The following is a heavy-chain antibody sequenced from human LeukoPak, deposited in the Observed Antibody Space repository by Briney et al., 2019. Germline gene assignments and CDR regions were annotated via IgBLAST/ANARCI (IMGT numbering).Heavy chain of an antibody. CDR3: ARSEKLAVMPRYYYYMDV. CDR2: IKQDGSEK. D-gene: IGHD2-21*01. CDR1: GFTFDDYA. J-gene: IGHJ6*03. Sequence: QSGGSLRLSCTASGFTFDDYAITWFRQAPGKGLEWVANIKQDGSEKYYVDSVKGRFTISRDNAKNSLYLQMNSLRAEDTAVYYCARSEKLAVMPRYYYYMDVWGKGTTVTVSS. V-gene: IGHV3-7*01.